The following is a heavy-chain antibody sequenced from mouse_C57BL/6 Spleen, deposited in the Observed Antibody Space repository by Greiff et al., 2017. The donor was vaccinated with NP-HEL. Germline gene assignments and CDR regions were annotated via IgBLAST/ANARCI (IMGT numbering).Heavy chain of an antibody. CDR3: ARRPYSNYPYYFDY. CDR1: GYTSTSYD. J-gene: IGHJ2*01. CDR2: IYPRDGST. V-gene: IGHV1-85*01. D-gene: IGHD2-5*01. Sequence: VQLQQSGPELVKPGASVKLSCKASGYTSTSYDINWVKQRPGQGLEWVGWIYPRDGSTKYNENFKGKATLTVDISSSTAYMELHSLTSEDSAVYFCARRPYSNYPYYFDYWGKGTTLTVSS.